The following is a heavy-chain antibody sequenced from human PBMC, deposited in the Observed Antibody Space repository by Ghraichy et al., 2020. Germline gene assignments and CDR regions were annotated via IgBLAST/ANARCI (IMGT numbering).Heavy chain of an antibody. D-gene: IGHD5-18*01. J-gene: IGHJ4*02. CDR3: ARVLRSFVVQLWSRRNYFDY. V-gene: IGHV4-34*01. CDR1: GGSFSGYY. Sequence: SETLSLTCAVYGGSFSGYYWSWIRQPPGKGLEWIGEINHSGSTNYNPSLKSRVTISVDTSKNQFSLKLSSVTAADTAVYYCARVLRSFVVQLWSRRNYFDYWGQGTLVTVSS. CDR2: INHSGST.